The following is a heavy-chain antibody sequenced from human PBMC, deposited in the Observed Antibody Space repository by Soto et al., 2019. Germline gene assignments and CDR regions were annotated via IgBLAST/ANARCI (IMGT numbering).Heavy chain of an antibody. Sequence: ASVKVSCKASGYTFTSYSIHWVRQAPGQRLECMGWINAGNGNTKYSQKFQGRVTITRDTSASTAYMELSSLRSEDTAVYYCASPYYYDSSGYYYVDAFDIWGQGTMVTVSS. V-gene: IGHV1-3*01. CDR1: GYTFTSYS. CDR3: ASPYYYDSSGYYYVDAFDI. J-gene: IGHJ3*02. CDR2: INAGNGNT. D-gene: IGHD3-22*01.